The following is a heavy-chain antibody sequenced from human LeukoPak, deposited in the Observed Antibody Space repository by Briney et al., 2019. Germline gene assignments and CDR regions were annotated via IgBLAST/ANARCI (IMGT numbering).Heavy chain of an antibody. CDR1: GFTSSSYA. D-gene: IGHD3-16*01. V-gene: IGHV3-30-3*01. CDR2: ISYDGSNK. Sequence: GGSLRLSCAASGFTSSSYAMHWVRQAPGKGLEWVAVISYDGSNKYYADSVKGRFTISRDNSKNTLYLQMNSLRAEDTAVYYCARDLDYDYVWGSLVPPTIGYWGQGTLVTVSS. J-gene: IGHJ4*02. CDR3: ARDLDYDYVWGSLVPPTIGY.